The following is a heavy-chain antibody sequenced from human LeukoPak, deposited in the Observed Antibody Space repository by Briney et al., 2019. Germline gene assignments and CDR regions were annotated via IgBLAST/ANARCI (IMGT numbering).Heavy chain of an antibody. Sequence: ASVKVSCKASGYTFTGYYMHWVRQAPGQGLEGMGWINPNSGGTNYAQKFQGKVTMTRDTSISTAYMELSRLRSDDTAVYYCARGTYCSSTSCYHFDYWGQGTLVTVSS. V-gene: IGHV1-2*02. CDR3: ARGTYCSSTSCYHFDY. J-gene: IGHJ4*02. D-gene: IGHD2-2*01. CDR1: GYTFTGYY. CDR2: INPNSGGT.